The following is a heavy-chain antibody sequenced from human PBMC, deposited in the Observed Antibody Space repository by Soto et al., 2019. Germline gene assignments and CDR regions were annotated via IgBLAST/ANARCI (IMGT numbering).Heavy chain of an antibody. V-gene: IGHV4-59*12. J-gene: IGHJ4*02. CDR2: MYHSGST. CDR3: ARVPDY. Sequence: PSAPLSLTCSVSGGSISSYYWSWIRQPPGKGLEWIGYMYHSGSTDYNPSLKSRVTISVDRSKNQFSLKLTSVTAADTAVYYCARVPDYWGQGTLVTVSS. CDR1: GGSISSYY.